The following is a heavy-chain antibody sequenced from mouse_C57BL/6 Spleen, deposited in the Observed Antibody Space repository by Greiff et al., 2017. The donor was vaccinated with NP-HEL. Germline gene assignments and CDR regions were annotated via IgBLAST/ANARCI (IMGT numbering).Heavy chain of an antibody. J-gene: IGHJ1*03. CDR3: ARTERGLWYFDV. D-gene: IGHD2-4*01. CDR2: INPNNGGT. V-gene: IGHV1-22*01. Sequence: EVKLQQSGPELVKPGASVKMSCKASGYTFTDYNMHWVKQSNGKSLEWIGYINPNNGGTSYNQKFKGKATLTVNKSSSTAYMELRSLTSEDSAVYYCARTERGLWYFDVWGTGTTVTVSS. CDR1: GYTFTDYN.